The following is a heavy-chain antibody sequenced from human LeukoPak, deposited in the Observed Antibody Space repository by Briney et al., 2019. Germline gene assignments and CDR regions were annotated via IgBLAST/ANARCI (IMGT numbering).Heavy chain of an antibody. J-gene: IGHJ4*02. V-gene: IGHV1-2*02. D-gene: IGHD3-10*01. CDR3: ARKAGITMVRGSHPYLGY. Sequence: GASVKVSCKASGYTFTGYYMHWVRQAPGQGLEWMGWINPNSGGTNYAQKFQGRVTMTRDTSISTAYMELSRLRSDDTAVYYCARKAGITMVRGSHPYLGYWGQGTLVTVSS. CDR2: INPNSGGT. CDR1: GYTFTGYY.